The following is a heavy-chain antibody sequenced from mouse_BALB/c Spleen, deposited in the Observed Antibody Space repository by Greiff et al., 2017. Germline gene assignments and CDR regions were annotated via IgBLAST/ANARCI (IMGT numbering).Heavy chain of an antibody. Sequence: KLVESGGGLVKPGGSLKLSCAASGFTFSSYAMSWVRQTPEKRLEWVATISSGGSYTYYPDSVKGRFTISRDNAKNTLYLQMSSLRSEDTAMYYCARHETSSWFAYWGQGTLVTVSA. V-gene: IGHV5-9-3*01. CDR3: ARHETSSWFAY. J-gene: IGHJ3*01. CDR2: ISSGGSYT. CDR1: GFTFSSYA.